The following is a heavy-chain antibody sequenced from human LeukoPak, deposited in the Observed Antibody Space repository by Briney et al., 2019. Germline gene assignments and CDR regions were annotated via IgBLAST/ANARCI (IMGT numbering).Heavy chain of an antibody. D-gene: IGHD6-19*01. CDR2: ISGSGGST. Sequence: ETLSLTCTVSGGSISSYYWSWVRQAPGKGLEWVSAISGSGGSTYYADSVKGRFTISRDNSKNTLYLQMNSLRAEDTAVYYCAKRQWLESGIVDYWGQGTLVTVSS. CDR1: GGSISSYY. CDR3: AKRQWLESGIVDY. J-gene: IGHJ4*02. V-gene: IGHV3-23*01.